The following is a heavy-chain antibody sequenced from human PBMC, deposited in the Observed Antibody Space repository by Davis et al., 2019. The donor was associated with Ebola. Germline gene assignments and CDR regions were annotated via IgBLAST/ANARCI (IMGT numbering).Heavy chain of an antibody. D-gene: IGHD3-10*01. Sequence: SETLSLTCTVSGGSISSSSYYWGWIRQPPGKGLEWIGSISYSGSTYYNPSLKSRVTISVDTSKNQFSLKLSSVTAADTAVYYCARHGDGSGGPSSWYFDLWGRGTLVTVSS. CDR1: GGSISSSSYY. CDR2: ISYSGST. CDR3: ARHGDGSGGPSSWYFDL. J-gene: IGHJ2*01. V-gene: IGHV4-39*01.